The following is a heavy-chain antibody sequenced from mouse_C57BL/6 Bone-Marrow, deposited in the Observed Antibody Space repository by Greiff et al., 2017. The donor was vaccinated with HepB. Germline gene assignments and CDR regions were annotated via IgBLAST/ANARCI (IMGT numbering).Heavy chain of an antibody. CDR2: IYPYNGFS. V-gene: IGHV1-31*01. D-gene: IGHD2-2*01. Sequence: EVQLQQSGPELVKPGASVKISCKASGYSFTGYYMHWVKQSHGNILDWIGYIYPYNGFSSYNQKFKGKATLTVDKSSSTDYMELRSLTSEDSAVYDCASGRGYEGYAMDFWDQGTSVTVSS. CDR3: ASGRGYEGYAMDF. CDR1: GYSFTGYY. J-gene: IGHJ4*01.